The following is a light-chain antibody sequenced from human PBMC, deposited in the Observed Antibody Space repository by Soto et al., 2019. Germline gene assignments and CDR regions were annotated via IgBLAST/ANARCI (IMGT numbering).Light chain of an antibody. CDR3: SSYTSSSTLYV. V-gene: IGLV2-14*01. Sequence: QSALTQPASVSGSPGQSITISCTGTSSDFGGYNYVSWYQQHPGKAPKLMIYAVSNRPSGVSNRFSGSKSGNTASLTISGLQAEDEADYYCSSYTSSSTLYVFGTGTKLTVL. CDR2: AVS. J-gene: IGLJ1*01. CDR1: SSDFGGYNY.